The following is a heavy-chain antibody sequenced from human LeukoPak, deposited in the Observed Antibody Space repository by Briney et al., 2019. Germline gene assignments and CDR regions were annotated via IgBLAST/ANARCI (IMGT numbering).Heavy chain of an antibody. J-gene: IGHJ6*03. D-gene: IGHD6-19*01. CDR2: ISGSGGST. CDR1: GFTFSSYA. Sequence: GGSLRLSCAASGFTFSSYAMSWVRQAPGKGLEWVSAISGSGGSTYYADSVKGRFTISRDNSKNTLYLQMNSLRAEDTAVYYCAKVRAQWLVPLGGYMDVWGKGTTVTVSS. V-gene: IGHV3-23*01. CDR3: AKVRAQWLVPLGGYMDV.